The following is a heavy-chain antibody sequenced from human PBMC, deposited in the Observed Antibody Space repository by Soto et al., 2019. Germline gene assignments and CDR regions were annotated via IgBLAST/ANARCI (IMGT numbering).Heavy chain of an antibody. CDR2: INHSGST. CDR3: ARKDVVVVGASSFDY. J-gene: IGHJ4*02. Sequence: SETLSLTCAVYGGSFSGYYWSWIRQPPGKGLEWIGEINHSGSTNYNPSLKSRVTISVDTSKNQFSLKLSSVTAADTAVYYCARKDVVVVGASSFDYGGQGTLVTVSS. V-gene: IGHV4-34*01. CDR1: GGSFSGYY. D-gene: IGHD2-15*01.